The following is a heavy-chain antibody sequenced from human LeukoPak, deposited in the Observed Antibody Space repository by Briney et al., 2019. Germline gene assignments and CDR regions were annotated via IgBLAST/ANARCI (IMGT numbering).Heavy chain of an antibody. J-gene: IGHJ3*02. CDR3: ARSYYYDSSGSKDAFDI. D-gene: IGHD3-22*01. V-gene: IGHV4-61*02. Sequence: SETLSLTCTVSGYSISSGYYWNWIRQPAGKGLEWIGRIYTSGSTNYNPSLKSRVTIPVDTSKNQFSLKLSSVTAADTAVYYCARSYYYDSSGSKDAFDIWGQGTMVTVSS. CDR2: IYTSGST. CDR1: GYSISSGYY.